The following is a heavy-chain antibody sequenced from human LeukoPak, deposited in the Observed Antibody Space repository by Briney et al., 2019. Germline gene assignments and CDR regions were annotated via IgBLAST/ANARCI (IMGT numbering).Heavy chain of an antibody. J-gene: IGHJ4*02. CDR1: GGTFSSYA. CDR3: LASPGYCSSTSCYMIDY. CDR2: IIPIFGTA. V-gene: IGHV1-69*13. D-gene: IGHD2-2*02. Sequence: ASVKVSCKASGGTFSSYAISWVRQAPGQGLEGMGGIIPIFGTANYAQKFQGRVTITADESTSTAYMELSSLRSEDTAVYYCLASPGYCSSTSCYMIDYWGQGTLVTVSS.